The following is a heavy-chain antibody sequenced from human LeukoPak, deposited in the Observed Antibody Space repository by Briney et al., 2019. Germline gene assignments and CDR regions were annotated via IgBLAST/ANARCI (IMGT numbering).Heavy chain of an antibody. CDR2: ISGDGGST. CDR3: ARGYDYNWFDP. V-gene: IGHV3-43*02. J-gene: IGHJ5*02. D-gene: IGHD5-12*01. Sequence: GGSLRLSCAAPGFMFHDYAIHWVRQAPGKGLEWVSLISGDGGSTFYADSVKGRFTVSRDNSKNSLYLQMNSLRAEDTAVYYCARGYDYNWFDPWGQGTLVTVSS. CDR1: GFMFHDYA.